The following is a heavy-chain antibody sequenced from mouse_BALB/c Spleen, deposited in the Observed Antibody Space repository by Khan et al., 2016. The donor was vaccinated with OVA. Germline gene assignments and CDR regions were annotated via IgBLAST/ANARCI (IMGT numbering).Heavy chain of an antibody. Sequence: QVQLQQSGAELARPGASVKLSCKASGYTFTDYYINWVKQRTGQGLEWIGEIYPGSGNTYYNEKFKGKATLTADKSSSTAYMQLSSLTSEDSAVXCCARRNYFGYTFAYWGQGTLVTVSA. CDR3: ARRNYFGYTFAY. J-gene: IGHJ3*01. CDR1: GYTFTDYY. CDR2: IYPGSGNT. V-gene: IGHV1-77*01. D-gene: IGHD1-2*01.